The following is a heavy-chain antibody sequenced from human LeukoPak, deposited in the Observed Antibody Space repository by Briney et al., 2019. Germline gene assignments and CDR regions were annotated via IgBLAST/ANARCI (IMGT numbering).Heavy chain of an antibody. CDR3: ARDVAREFDY. J-gene: IGHJ4*02. D-gene: IGHD5-24*01. V-gene: IGHV1-46*01. CDR2: INPSDGST. CDR1: GYIFISYY. Sequence: GASVKVSCKASGYIFISYYIHWVRQAPGQGLEWMGVINPSDGSTNYAQKFQGRVTMTRDTSTRTIYMQLSSLRSEDTAVYYCARDVAREFDYWGQGALVTASS.